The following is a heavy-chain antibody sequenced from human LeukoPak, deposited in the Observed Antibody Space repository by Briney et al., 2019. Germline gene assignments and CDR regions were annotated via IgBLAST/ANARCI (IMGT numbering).Heavy chain of an antibody. D-gene: IGHD6-6*01. CDR1: GFTVSSNY. Sequence: PGGSLRLSCAASGFTVSSNYMSWVRQAPGKGLEWASVIYSGGSTYYADPVKGRFTISRDNSKNTLYLQMNSLRAEDTAVYYCARDLSSSGYYYYGMDVWGQGTTVTVSS. CDR3: ARDLSSSGYYYYGMDV. CDR2: IYSGGST. J-gene: IGHJ6*02. V-gene: IGHV3-66*01.